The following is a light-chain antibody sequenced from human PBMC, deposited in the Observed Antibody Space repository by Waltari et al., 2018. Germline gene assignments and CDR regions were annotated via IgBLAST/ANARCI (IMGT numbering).Light chain of an antibody. CDR2: DVN. J-gene: IGLJ3*02. CDR1: SSDVGGYNY. V-gene: IGLV2-14*03. Sequence: HSALAQPASVSGSPGQSIPISCTGTSSDVGGYNYVSWYQQHPGKAPRLMIYDVNNRPSRVSNRFSGPKSGHAASLTISGLQAEDEADYYCSSFTRTNSWVFGGGTKLTVL. CDR3: SSFTRTNSWV.